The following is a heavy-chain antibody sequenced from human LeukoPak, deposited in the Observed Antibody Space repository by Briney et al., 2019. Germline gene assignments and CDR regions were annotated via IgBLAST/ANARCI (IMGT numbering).Heavy chain of an antibody. CDR2: IYYSGST. CDR3: ARDYYGSSGWGLYYYMDV. J-gene: IGHJ6*03. Sequence: SETLSLTCTVSGGSMRSSSYYWGWIRQPPGKGLEWIGTIYYSGSTDYNASLKSRVTISLDTSKNQFSLKLSSVTAADTAVYYCARDYYGSSGWGLYYYMDVWGKGTTVTVSS. D-gene: IGHD3-22*01. V-gene: IGHV4-39*07. CDR1: GGSMRSSSYY.